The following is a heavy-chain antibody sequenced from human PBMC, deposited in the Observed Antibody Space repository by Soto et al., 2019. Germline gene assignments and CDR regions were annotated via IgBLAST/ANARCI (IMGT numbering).Heavy chain of an antibody. CDR3: ARVGYCTNGVCYTDWFDP. J-gene: IGHJ5*02. Sequence: ASVKVSCKASGYTFTSYDINWVRQATGQGLEWMGWMNPNSGNTGYAQKFQGRVTMTRNTSISTAYMELSSLRSEDMAVYYCARVGYCTNGVCYTDWFDPWGQGTLVTVSS. D-gene: IGHD2-8*01. CDR2: MNPNSGNT. V-gene: IGHV1-8*01. CDR1: GYTFTSYD.